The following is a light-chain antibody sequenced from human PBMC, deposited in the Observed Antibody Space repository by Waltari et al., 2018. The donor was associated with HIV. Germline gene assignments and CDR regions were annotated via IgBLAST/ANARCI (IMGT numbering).Light chain of an antibody. CDR2: SNN. CDR3: ATWDDSLNGVI. CDR1: SSNIGRTT. Sequence: QSVLTQPPSASGTPGQRVTISCSGSSSNIGRTTVNWYQQLPGTAPKLLSYSNNQRPSGVPDRFSGSKSGTSASLAISGLQSEDEADYYCATWDDSLNGVIFGGGTKLTVL. J-gene: IGLJ2*01. V-gene: IGLV1-44*01.